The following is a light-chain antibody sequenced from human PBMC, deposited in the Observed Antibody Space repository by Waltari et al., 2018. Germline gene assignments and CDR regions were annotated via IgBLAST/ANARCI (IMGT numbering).Light chain of an antibody. V-gene: IGKV3-11*01. J-gene: IGKJ4*01. CDR2: DAS. CDR1: PSVSSY. CDR3: QQRSNWPPALT. Sequence: EIVLPQSPATLSLSPGASATLACRASPSVSSYLAWYQQKPGQAPRLLIYDASNRATGIPARFSGSGSGTDFTLTISSLEPEDFAVYYCQQRSNWPPALTFGGGTKVEIK.